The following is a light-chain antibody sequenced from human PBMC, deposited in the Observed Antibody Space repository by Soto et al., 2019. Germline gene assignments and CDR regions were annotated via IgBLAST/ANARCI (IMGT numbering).Light chain of an antibody. CDR2: EAS. CDR1: QSVSIW. J-gene: IGKJ1*01. V-gene: IGKV1-5*01. CDR3: QQHYDYPWM. Sequence: DIHMTQSPATLSASVGDRVAITCRASQSVSIWLAWYQQKPGNAPRLLIYEASSLKSGVPSRFSGSGSGTEFTLTISSLQPDDFATYYCQQHYDYPWMFGQGTKVEIK.